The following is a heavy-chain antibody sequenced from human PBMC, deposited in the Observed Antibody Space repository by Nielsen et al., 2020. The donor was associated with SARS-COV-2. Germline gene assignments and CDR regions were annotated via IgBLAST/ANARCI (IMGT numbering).Heavy chain of an antibody. CDR1: GGSISSSSYY. Sequence: SETLSLTCTVSGGSISSSSYYWGWTRQPPGKGLEWIGSIYYSGSTYYNPSLKSRVTISVDTSKNQFSLKLSSVTAADTAVYYCARRRPVPYTVTYYFDYWGQGTLVTVSS. V-gene: IGHV4-39*01. CDR2: IYYSGST. CDR3: ARRRPVPYTVTYYFDY. D-gene: IGHD4-17*01. J-gene: IGHJ4*02.